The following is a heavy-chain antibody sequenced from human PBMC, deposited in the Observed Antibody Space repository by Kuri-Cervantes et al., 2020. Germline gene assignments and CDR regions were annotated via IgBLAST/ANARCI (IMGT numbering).Heavy chain of an antibody. CDR3: ARDALGFEWEPHDGFDY. J-gene: IGHJ4*02. CDR1: GFTFSSYW. CDR2: INSDGSST. V-gene: IGHV3-74*01. Sequence: GGSLRLSCAASGFTFSSYWMHWVRQAPGKGLVWVSRINSDGSSTSYADSVRGRFTISRDNSKNTLYLQMNSLRAEVTAVYYCARDALGFEWEPHDGFDYWGQGTLVTVSS. D-gene: IGHD1-26*01.